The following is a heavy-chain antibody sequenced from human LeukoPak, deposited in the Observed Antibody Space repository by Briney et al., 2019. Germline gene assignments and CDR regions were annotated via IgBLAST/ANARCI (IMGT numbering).Heavy chain of an antibody. Sequence: GGSLRLSCAASGFTFSSYGMHWVRQAPGKGLKWVAFIRYDGSYEYYADSVKGRFTISRDNSKNTLYLQMNRLRTEDTAVYYCAKVPTAEYSYDYFDYWGQGTLVTVSS. CDR3: AKVPTAEYSYDYFDY. D-gene: IGHD5-18*01. CDR1: GFTFSSYG. J-gene: IGHJ4*02. CDR2: IRYDGSYE. V-gene: IGHV3-30*02.